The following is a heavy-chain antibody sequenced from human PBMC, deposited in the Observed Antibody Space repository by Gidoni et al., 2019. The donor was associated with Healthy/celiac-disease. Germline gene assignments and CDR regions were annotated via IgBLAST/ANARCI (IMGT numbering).Heavy chain of an antibody. D-gene: IGHD3-3*01. CDR1: GYTFTGYY. CDR3: ARQDYYDSFWFDP. CDR2: INPNSGGT. V-gene: IGHV1-2*02. Sequence: QVQLVQSGAEVKKPGASVTVSCKASGYTFTGYYMHWLRQAPGQGLEWLGWINPNSGGTNYAQKFQGRVTMTRDTSISTAYMELSRRRSDDTAVYYCARQDYYDSFWFDPWGQGTLVTVSS. J-gene: IGHJ5*02.